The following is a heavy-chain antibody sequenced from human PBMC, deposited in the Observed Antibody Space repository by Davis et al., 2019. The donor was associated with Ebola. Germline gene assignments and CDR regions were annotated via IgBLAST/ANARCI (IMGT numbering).Heavy chain of an antibody. V-gene: IGHV4-39*02. D-gene: IGHD1-7*01. CDR1: GGSIRRSNYY. Sequence: MPGGSLRLSCSVSGGSIRRSNYYCSWVRQSPGKGLEWIGSVFYTGTTYFNPSVKRRLTVSVDTAKNHFSLELNSVTAADTAVYYCAIQIMRRTRVFDYWGQGALVTVSS. CDR2: VFYTGTT. J-gene: IGHJ4*02. CDR3: AIQIMRRTRVFDY.